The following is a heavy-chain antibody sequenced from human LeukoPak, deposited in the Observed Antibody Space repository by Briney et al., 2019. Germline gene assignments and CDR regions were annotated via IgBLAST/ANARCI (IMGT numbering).Heavy chain of an antibody. CDR2: ISYDGSNK. Sequence: PGRSLRLSCAASGFTFSSYGMHWVRQAPGKGLEWVAVISYDGSNKYYADSVKGRFTISRDNSKNTLYLQMNSLRAEDTAVYDCAKGRLWRSPETNGYFDYWGQGTLVTVSS. CDR1: GFTFSSYG. J-gene: IGHJ4*02. D-gene: IGHD2-8*01. V-gene: IGHV3-30*18. CDR3: AKGRLWRSPETNGYFDY.